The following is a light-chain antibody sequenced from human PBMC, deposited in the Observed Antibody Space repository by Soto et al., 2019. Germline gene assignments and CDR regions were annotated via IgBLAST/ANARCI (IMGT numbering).Light chain of an antibody. CDR2: DAS. CDR3: QQYDNLPLT. Sequence: PSTLSASVGDRVTITCRASQSISSWLAWYQQKPGKAPKLLIYDASNLETGVPSRFSGSGSGTDFTFTISSLQPEDIATYYCQQYDNLPLTFGGGTKVDIK. V-gene: IGKV1-33*01. CDR1: QSISSW. J-gene: IGKJ4*01.